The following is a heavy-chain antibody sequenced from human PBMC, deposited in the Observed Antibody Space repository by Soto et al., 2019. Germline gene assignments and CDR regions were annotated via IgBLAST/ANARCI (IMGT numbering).Heavy chain of an antibody. CDR3: ARARWGYCTTGVCYTVDY. D-gene: IGHD2-8*01. CDR1: GYTFTSYG. CDR2: ISAYNGNT. J-gene: IGHJ4*02. Sequence: QVQLVQSGAEVKKPGASVKVSCKASGYTFTSYGISWVRQAPGQGLEWMGWISAYNGNTNYAQKLQGRVTMTTDTSTSTANMELRSLRSDDTAVYYCARARWGYCTTGVCYTVDYWGQGTLVTVSS. V-gene: IGHV1-18*01.